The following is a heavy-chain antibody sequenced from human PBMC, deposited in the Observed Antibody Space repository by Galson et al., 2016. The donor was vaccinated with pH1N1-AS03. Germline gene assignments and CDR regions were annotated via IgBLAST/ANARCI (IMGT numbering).Heavy chain of an antibody. D-gene: IGHD3-3*01. Sequence: EPLSLTCVVYGGSFSGYYWSWIRQPPGKGLEWIGEINHRGVTNYSPSLKSRLTISVDASENQFSLKLTSVTAADTAIYYCARASPRGFWGGSPNDQWGQGTLVSVSS. CDR1: GGSFSGYY. CDR3: ARASPRGFWGGSPNDQ. J-gene: IGHJ4*02. V-gene: IGHV4-34*01. CDR2: INHRGVT.